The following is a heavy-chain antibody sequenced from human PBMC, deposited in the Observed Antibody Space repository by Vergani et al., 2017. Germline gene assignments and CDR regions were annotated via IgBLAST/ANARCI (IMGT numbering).Heavy chain of an antibody. V-gene: IGHV1-8*03. D-gene: IGHD6-19*01. Sequence: QVQLVQSGAEVKKPGASVKVSCKASGYTFTSYDINWVRQATGQGLEWMGWMNPNSGNTGYAQTFQGRVTITRNTSISTAYMELSSLRSEDTAVYYCARGGPRIAVAGTYYYYDGMDVGGQGTTVTVSS. CDR1: GYTFTSYD. CDR3: ARGGPRIAVAGTYYYYDGMDV. CDR2: MNPNSGNT. J-gene: IGHJ6*02.